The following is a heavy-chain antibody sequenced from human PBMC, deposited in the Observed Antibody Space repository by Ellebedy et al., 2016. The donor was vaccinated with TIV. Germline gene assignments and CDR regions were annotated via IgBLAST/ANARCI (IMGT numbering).Heavy chain of an antibody. V-gene: IGHV3-48*01. CDR2: ISSSSSAI. J-gene: IGHJ5*02. D-gene: IGHD3-16*01. CDR3: ARDPGGGGAYSDNWFDP. Sequence: GGSLRLSCAASGFSFSIYCMNWVRQAPGKGLEWVSYISSSSSAIYYADSVKGRFTISRDDSKNTVYLQMNSLRGEETAGYFCARDPGGGGAYSDNWFDPWGQGTVVTVSS. CDR1: GFSFSIYC.